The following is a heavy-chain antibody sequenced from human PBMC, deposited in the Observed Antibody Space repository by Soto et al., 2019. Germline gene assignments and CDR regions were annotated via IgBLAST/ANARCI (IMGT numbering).Heavy chain of an antibody. CDR2: ISGSGGST. Sequence: GGSLRLSCAASGFTFSSYAMSWVRQAPGKGLEWVSAISGSGGSTYYADSVKGRFTISRDNSKNTLYLQMNSLRAEDMAVYYCAKDFAQYCSSTSCYDGSFDIWGQGTMVTVSS. D-gene: IGHD2-2*01. CDR3: AKDFAQYCSSTSCYDGSFDI. CDR1: GFTFSSYA. J-gene: IGHJ3*02. V-gene: IGHV3-23*01.